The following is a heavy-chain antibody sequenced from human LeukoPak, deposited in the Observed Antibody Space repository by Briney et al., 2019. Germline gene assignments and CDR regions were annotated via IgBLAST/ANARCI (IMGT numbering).Heavy chain of an antibody. Sequence: SETLSLTCTVSGYSITSAYYWGWIRQPPGKGLEWIGSFFLKGSTYYNPSLKSRVTISVDTSKNQFSLTLSSVTAADTAVYYCARHLRWRTSFSPFDYWGQGTLVTVSS. CDR3: ARHLRWRTSFSPFDY. V-gene: IGHV4-38-2*02. CDR1: GYSITSAYY. D-gene: IGHD3/OR15-3a*01. J-gene: IGHJ4*02. CDR2: FFLKGST.